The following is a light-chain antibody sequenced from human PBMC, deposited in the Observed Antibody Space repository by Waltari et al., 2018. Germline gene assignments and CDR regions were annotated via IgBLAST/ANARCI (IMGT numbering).Light chain of an antibody. CDR3: LQLYSYPRT. CDR2: AAS. V-gene: IGKV1-9*01. CDR1: QDISSH. J-gene: IGKJ4*01. Sequence: IQLTQSPSSLSASVGDRVTITCRASQDISSHLAWYQQIPGKAPKLLIYAASTLQSGVPSRFGGSGSGTDFTLTISSLQPEDFAPFYCLQLYSYPRTFGGGTKVEIK.